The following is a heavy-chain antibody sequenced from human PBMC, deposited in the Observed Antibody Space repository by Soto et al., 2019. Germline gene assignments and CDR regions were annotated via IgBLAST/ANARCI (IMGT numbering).Heavy chain of an antibody. CDR2: IIPIFGTA. CDR1: GGTFSSYA. J-gene: IGHJ4*02. CDR3: ARDRTRFGECGPNFDY. Sequence: ASVKVSCKASGGTFSSYAISWVRQAPGQGLEWMGGIIPIFGTANYAQKFQGRVTITADESTSTAYMELSSLRSEDTAVYYCARDRTRFGECGPNFDYWGQGTLVTVSS. V-gene: IGHV1-69*13. D-gene: IGHD3-10*01.